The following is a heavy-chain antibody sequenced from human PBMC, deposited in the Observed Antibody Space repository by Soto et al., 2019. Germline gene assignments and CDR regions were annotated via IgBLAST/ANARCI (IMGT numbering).Heavy chain of an antibody. CDR1: GGSISSYY. CDR3: ARGGVYYGSGSYYNPRDYYYGMDV. V-gene: IGHV4-4*07. CDR2: IYTSGST. J-gene: IGHJ6*02. Sequence: NPSETLSLTCTVSGGSISSYYWSWIRQPAGKGLEWIGRIYTSGSTNYNPSLKSRVTMSVDTSKNQFSLKLSSVTAADTAVYYCARGGVYYGSGSYYNPRDYYYGMDVWGQGTTVTVSS. D-gene: IGHD3-10*01.